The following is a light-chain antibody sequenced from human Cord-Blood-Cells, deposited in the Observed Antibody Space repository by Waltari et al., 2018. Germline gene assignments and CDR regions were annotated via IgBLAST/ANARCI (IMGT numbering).Light chain of an antibody. CDR1: QIISSW. Sequence: DIQMTQSPSTLPTSVGDRFTITSRASQIISSWLAWYQQKPGKAPKLLIYDASSLESGVPSRFSGSGSGTEFTLTISSLQPDDFATYYCQQYNSYSPGYTFGQGTKLEIK. J-gene: IGKJ2*01. CDR2: DAS. CDR3: QQYNSYSPGYT. V-gene: IGKV1-5*01.